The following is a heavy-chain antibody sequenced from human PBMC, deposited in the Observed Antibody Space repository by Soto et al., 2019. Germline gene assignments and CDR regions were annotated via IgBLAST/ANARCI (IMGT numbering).Heavy chain of an antibody. Sequence: SETLSLTCTVSGVSVNSGNYYWSWIRQTPGKGLEWIGYIYQSGSTRYNPSLKSRVTISLDTSKNQFSLKMSSVTAADTAVYYCARDLREGGNSLWFDPWGQGTLVTVSS. D-gene: IGHD2-21*02. CDR2: IYQSGST. J-gene: IGHJ5*02. CDR1: GVSVNSGNYY. V-gene: IGHV4-61*01. CDR3: ARDLREGGNSLWFDP.